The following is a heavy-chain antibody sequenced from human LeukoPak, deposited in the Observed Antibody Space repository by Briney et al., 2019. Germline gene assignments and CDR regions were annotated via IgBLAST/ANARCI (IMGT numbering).Heavy chain of an antibody. V-gene: IGHV3-74*01. CDR3: AREEASDWYFDL. Sequence: GGSLRLSCTASGFTFSSYWMHWVRQAPGKGLVWVSRINSDGSSTNYADSVKGRFTISRDNAKNTLYLQMNSLRAEDTAVYYCAREEASDWYFDLWGRGTLVTVSS. J-gene: IGHJ2*01. D-gene: IGHD3-3*01. CDR1: GFTFSSYW. CDR2: INSDGSST.